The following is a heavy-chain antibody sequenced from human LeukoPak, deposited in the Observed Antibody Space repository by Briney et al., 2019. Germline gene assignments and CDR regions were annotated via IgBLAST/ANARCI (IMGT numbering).Heavy chain of an antibody. V-gene: IGHV3-48*03. CDR1: GFIFSSYE. D-gene: IGHD3-22*01. CDR3: ARAYYYDRRGIDF. Sequence: GGSLTLSRPASGFIFSSYEMNWVRPAPGKGLEWVSYISSSGSTINYADSLKGRFTISRDNAKNSLYLQMNSLRAEDTAVYYCARAYYYDRRGIDFCGRGTLVTVSS. J-gene: IGHJ4*02. CDR2: ISSSGSTI.